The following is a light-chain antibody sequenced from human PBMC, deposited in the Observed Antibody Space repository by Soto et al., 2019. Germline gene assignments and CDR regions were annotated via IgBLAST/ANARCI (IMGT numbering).Light chain of an antibody. CDR1: QNIKNY. CDR2: DAS. Sequence: DILMTQSPSSLSASVGDRVTITCQASQNIKNYLNWFQQKPGKGPNLLIYDASSLATAVPSRFSGSGSGTDFTLTISSLQPEDIAVYFCQHYDQFPFTFGGGTKVEIK. CDR3: QHYDQFPFT. V-gene: IGKV1-33*01. J-gene: IGKJ4*01.